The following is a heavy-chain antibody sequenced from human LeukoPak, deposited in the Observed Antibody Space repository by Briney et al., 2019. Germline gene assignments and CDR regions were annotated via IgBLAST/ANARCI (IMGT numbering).Heavy chain of an antibody. CDR1: GFTFTNAW. CDR3: STLTSRGLSDL. D-gene: IGHD1-20*01. Sequence: GGSLRLSCAASGFTFTNAWMNWVRQAQGKGLEWVGRIKSKADGYTIDYAAPVKGRFTFSRDDSKNMLYLQMNSLKSEDTAVYYCSTLTSRGLSDLWGQGALVTVSS. J-gene: IGHJ4*02. CDR2: IKSKADGYTI. V-gene: IGHV3-15*07.